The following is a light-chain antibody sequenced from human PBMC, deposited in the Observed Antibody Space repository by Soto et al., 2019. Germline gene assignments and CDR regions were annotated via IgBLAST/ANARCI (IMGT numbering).Light chain of an antibody. CDR1: SSDVGGYNY. CDR3: SSYTSTSTRV. V-gene: IGLV2-14*01. J-gene: IGLJ3*02. Sequence: QSALTQLASVCGSPGQSITISCTGTSSDVGGYNYVSWYQQHPGKAPKLIIYEVNNRPSGVSDRFSGSKSGNTAYLTISGLQAEDEADFYCSSYTSTSTRVFGGGTKVTVL. CDR2: EVN.